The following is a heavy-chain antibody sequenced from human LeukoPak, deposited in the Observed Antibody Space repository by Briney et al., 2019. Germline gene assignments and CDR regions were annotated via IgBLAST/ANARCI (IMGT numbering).Heavy chain of an antibody. D-gene: IGHD6-13*01. CDR2: INHSGST. J-gene: IGHJ4*02. V-gene: IGHV4-34*01. Sequence: SETLSLTCAVYGGSFSGYYWSWVRQPPGKGLEWIGEINHSGSTNYNPSLKSRVTISVDTSKNQFSLKLSSVTAADTAVYYCARGYSSSWTPFDYLGQGTLVTVSS. CDR1: GGSFSGYY. CDR3: ARGYSSSWTPFDY.